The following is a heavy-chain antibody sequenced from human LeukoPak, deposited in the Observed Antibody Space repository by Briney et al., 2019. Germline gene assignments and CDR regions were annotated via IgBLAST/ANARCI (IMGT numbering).Heavy chain of an antibody. V-gene: IGHV4-59*01. CDR3: ARESPELQSAFNI. Sequence: SSETLSLTCTVSGGSISSYYWSWIRQPPGKGLEWIGYIYYSGSTNYNPSLKSRVTFSVDTSKNQFSLNLSSVTAADTAVYYCARESPELQSAFNIWGHGTMVTVS. D-gene: IGHD1-7*01. CDR1: GGSISSYY. J-gene: IGHJ3*02. CDR2: IYYSGST.